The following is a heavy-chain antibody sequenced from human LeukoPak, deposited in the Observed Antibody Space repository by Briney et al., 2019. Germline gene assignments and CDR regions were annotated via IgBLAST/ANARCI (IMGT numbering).Heavy chain of an antibody. J-gene: IGHJ4*02. D-gene: IGHD4-17*01. Sequence: PSETLSLTCTVSGDSITSDYWSWIRQPPGKGLEWIGFINNRGTTSYNPSLKSRVTISRDMSKNQFALKLSSVSAADTAVYYCAGYRDGDSDISLDIWGQGTLVTVSS. CDR2: INNRGTT. CDR1: GDSITSDY. V-gene: IGHV4-59*08. CDR3: AGYRDGDSDISLDI.